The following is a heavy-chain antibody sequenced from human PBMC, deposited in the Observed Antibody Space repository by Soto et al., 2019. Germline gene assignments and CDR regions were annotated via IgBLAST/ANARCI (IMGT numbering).Heavy chain of an antibody. CDR2: IIPIFGTA. CDR3: ARDRWSGYYSEWFDP. Sequence: SVKVSCKASGGTFSSYAISWVRQAPVQGPEWMGGIIPIFGTANYAQKFQGRVTITADKSTSTAYMELSSLRSEDTAVYYCARDRWSGYYSEWFDPWGQGTLVTVSS. J-gene: IGHJ5*02. V-gene: IGHV1-69*06. CDR1: GGTFSSYA. D-gene: IGHD3-3*01.